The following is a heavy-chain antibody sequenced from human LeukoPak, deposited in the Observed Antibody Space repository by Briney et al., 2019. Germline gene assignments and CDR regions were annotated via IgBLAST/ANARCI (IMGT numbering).Heavy chain of an antibody. Sequence: GGSLRLSCAASGLIVSGNYMSWVRQAPGKGLEWVAVIWYDGSNKYYADSVKGRFTISRDNSKNTLYLQMNSLRAEDTAVYYCARGLERLGIAAAQWGQGTLVTVSS. V-gene: IGHV3-33*08. D-gene: IGHD6-13*01. J-gene: IGHJ4*02. CDR3: ARGLERLGIAAAQ. CDR1: GLIVSGNY. CDR2: IWYDGSNK.